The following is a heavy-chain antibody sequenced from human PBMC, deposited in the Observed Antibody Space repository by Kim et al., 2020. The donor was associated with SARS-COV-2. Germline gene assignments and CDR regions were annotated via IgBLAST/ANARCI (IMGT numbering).Heavy chain of an antibody. CDR1: GFTFSSYG. V-gene: IGHV3-30*18. CDR3: AKEGAWGIAAAGPHWYFDL. CDR2: ISYDGSNK. J-gene: IGHJ2*01. Sequence: GGSLRLSCAASGFTFSSYGMHWVRQAPGKGLEWVAVISYDGSNKYYADSVKGRFTISRDNSKNTLYLQMNSLRAEDTAVYYCAKEGAWGIAAAGPHWYFDLWGRGTLVTVSS. D-gene: IGHD6-13*01.